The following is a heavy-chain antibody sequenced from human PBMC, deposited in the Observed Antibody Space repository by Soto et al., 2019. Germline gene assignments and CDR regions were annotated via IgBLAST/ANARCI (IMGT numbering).Heavy chain of an antibody. CDR3: ARDKITGLVDY. CDR2: INHSGST. Sequence: QVQLQQWGAGLLKPSETLSLTCAVYGGSFSGYYWTWIRQPPGTGLEWIGEINHSGSTNNNPSPMSVITISVDTSTNQFSLKLTSVTAADAAVYYCARDKITGLVDYWGQGTLVTVSS. J-gene: IGHJ4*02. V-gene: IGHV4-34*01. CDR1: GGSFSGYY. D-gene: IGHD2-8*02.